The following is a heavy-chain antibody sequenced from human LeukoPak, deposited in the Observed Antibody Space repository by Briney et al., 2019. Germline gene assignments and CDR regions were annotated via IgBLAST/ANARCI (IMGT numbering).Heavy chain of an antibody. J-gene: IGHJ2*01. D-gene: IGHD6-6*01. CDR2: IYSGGST. CDR3: AKITLSSANWYFDL. CDR1: GFTVSSNY. V-gene: IGHV3-53*05. Sequence: PGGSLRLSCAASGFTVSSNYMSWVRQAPGKGLEWVSIIYSGGSTYYADSVKGRFTISRDNSKNTLYLQMNSLRTEDTAVYYCAKITLSSANWYFDLWGRGTLVTVSS.